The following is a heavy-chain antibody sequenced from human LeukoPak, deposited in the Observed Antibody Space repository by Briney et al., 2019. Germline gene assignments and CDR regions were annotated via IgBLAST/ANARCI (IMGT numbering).Heavy chain of an antibody. Sequence: PSETLSLTCTVSGGSISSSGYYWGWIRQPPGKGLEWIGSIYQSGSTYYNPSLKSRVTISVDRSKNQFSLKLSSATAADTAVYYCARVSGHCSSTSCYRLGAFDIWGQGTMVTVSS. CDR1: GGSISSSGYY. D-gene: IGHD2-2*02. J-gene: IGHJ3*02. CDR2: IYQSGST. V-gene: IGHV4-39*07. CDR3: ARVSGHCSSTSCYRLGAFDI.